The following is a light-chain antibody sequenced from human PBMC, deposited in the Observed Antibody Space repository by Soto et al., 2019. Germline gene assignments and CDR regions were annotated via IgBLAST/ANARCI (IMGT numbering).Light chain of an antibody. CDR3: QQRSNWPPIFT. Sequence: EIVLTQSLATLSVSPGGRATLSCRASQSISDTLAWYQQKPGQAPRLLIHGASNRATGIPARFSGSGSGTDFTLTISSLEPEDFAVYYCQQRSNWPPIFTFGPGTKVDIK. CDR2: GAS. CDR1: QSISDT. J-gene: IGKJ3*01. V-gene: IGKV3-11*01.